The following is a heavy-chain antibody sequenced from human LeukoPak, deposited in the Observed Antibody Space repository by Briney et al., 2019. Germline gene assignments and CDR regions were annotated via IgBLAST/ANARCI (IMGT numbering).Heavy chain of an antibody. J-gene: IGHJ4*02. Sequence: GGSLRLSCAASGFTFDDYAMHWVRQAPGKGLEWVSLISWDGGSTYYADSVKGRFTISRDNSKNTLYLQMNSLRAEDTAVYYCAKNPAAMVENYFDYWGQGTLVTVSS. CDR1: GFTFDDYA. CDR3: AKNPAAMVENYFDY. D-gene: IGHD2-2*01. CDR2: ISWDGGST. V-gene: IGHV3-43D*03.